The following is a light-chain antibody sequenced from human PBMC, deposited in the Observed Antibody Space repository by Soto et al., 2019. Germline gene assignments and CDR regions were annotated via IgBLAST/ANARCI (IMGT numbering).Light chain of an antibody. CDR3: SSYTIISTHV. V-gene: IGLV2-14*01. CDR2: DVS. J-gene: IGLJ1*01. Sequence: QSVLTQPASVSGSPGQSITISCTGTSSDVGSYNYVSWYQQHPGKAPKLMIYDVSNRPSGVSNRFSGSKSGNTASLTISWLQAEDEADYYCSSYTIISTHVFGTGTKLTVL. CDR1: SSDVGSYNY.